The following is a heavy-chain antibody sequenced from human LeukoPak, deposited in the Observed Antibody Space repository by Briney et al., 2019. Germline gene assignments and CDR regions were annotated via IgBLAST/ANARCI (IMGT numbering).Heavy chain of an antibody. CDR1: GFTFSSYG. Sequence: GGSLRLSCAASGFTFSSYGMHWVGQAPGKGLEWVAVIWYDGSNKYYADSVKGRFTISRDNSKNTLYLQMNSLGAEDTAVYYCARAEITGTTGGMDVWGQGTTVTVSS. V-gene: IGHV3-33*01. CDR2: IWYDGSNK. CDR3: ARAEITGTTGGMDV. D-gene: IGHD1-20*01. J-gene: IGHJ6*02.